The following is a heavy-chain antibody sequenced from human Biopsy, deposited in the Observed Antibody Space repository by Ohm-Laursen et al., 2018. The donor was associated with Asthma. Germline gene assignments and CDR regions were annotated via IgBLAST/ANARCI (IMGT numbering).Heavy chain of an antibody. CDR2: ISYDGSSI. J-gene: IGHJ4*02. D-gene: IGHD3-22*01. V-gene: IGHV3-30-3*01. CDR3: ARGDSSNWSHYYFDY. Sequence: SLRLSCAASGFSFSEFVMHWVRQAPGKGLEWVAVISYDGSSIYYADSVKGRFTISRDNSKNTLSLQMNSLTAEDTAVYYCARGDSSNWSHYYFDYWGQGTLVTVSS. CDR1: GFSFSEFV.